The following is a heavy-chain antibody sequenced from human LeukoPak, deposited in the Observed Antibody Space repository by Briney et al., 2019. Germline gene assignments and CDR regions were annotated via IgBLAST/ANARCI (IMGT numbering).Heavy chain of an antibody. D-gene: IGHD5-24*01. CDR1: DDSITMYY. CDR2: VDHTGST. Sequence: SETLSLTCTVSDDSITMYYWTWIRQPPGKGLEWIGYVDHTGSTNFNPSLNGRVSISRDTSNNFFSLRLRSVTAADTAVYYCARRGGRRDGFHFVEDEYYFDYWGQGTLVTVSS. CDR3: ARRGGRRDGFHFVEDEYYFDY. V-gene: IGHV4-59*01. J-gene: IGHJ4*02.